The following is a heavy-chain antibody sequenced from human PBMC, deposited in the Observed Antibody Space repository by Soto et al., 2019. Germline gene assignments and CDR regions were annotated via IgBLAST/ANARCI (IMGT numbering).Heavy chain of an antibody. CDR3: AVQYYDFWSDEYNWFDP. D-gene: IGHD3-3*01. J-gene: IGHJ5*02. CDR2: IYYSGST. Sequence: SETLSLTCTVSGGSISSSSYYWGWIRQPPGKGLEWIGSIYYSGSTYYNPSLKSRVTISVDTSKNQFSMKLSSVTAADTAVYYCAVQYYDFWSDEYNWFDPWGQGTLVTVSS. CDR1: GGSISSSSYY. V-gene: IGHV4-39*01.